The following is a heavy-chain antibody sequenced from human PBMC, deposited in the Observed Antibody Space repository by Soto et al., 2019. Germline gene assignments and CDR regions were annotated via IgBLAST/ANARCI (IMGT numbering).Heavy chain of an antibody. CDR3: ASYGSSNLHSSGWSSWFDP. Sequence: VKVSCKASGGTFISYAISWVRQAPGQGLEWIGGIIHIFGTANYAQKFQGRVTITAAESTSTAYMELSSLRSEDTAVYYCASYGSSNLHSSGWSSWFDPWGQGTLVTVSS. D-gene: IGHD6-19*01. CDR2: IIHIFGTA. CDR1: GGTFISYA. J-gene: IGHJ5*02. V-gene: IGHV1-69*13.